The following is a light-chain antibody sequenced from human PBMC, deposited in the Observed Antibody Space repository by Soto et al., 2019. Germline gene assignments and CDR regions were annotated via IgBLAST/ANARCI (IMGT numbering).Light chain of an antibody. CDR3: QQHGTSPIT. CDR1: QKISSTV. CDR2: GAS. J-gene: IGKJ5*01. V-gene: IGKV3-20*01. Sequence: EIVLTQSPGILSLSPGERASLSCRASQKISSTVLAWYQQKPGQAPRLLIYGASSRTTGLPDRFSGSGSGTDFPLTISRLEPEDFAVYYCQQHGTSPITFGQGTRLEIK.